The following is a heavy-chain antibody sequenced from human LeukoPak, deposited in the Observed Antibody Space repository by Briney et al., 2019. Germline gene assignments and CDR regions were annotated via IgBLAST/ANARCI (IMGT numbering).Heavy chain of an antibody. CDR2: LDYTGTT. CDR3: ARDMGLGTDF. D-gene: IGHD7-27*01. CDR1: GAFFDIYF. Sequence: PSETLSLTCNVSGAFFDIYFWNWIRQPPGRVLEWIGNLDYTGTTNYNPSLRSRVSMSLDASESQFSLKLTSVTTADTAVYYCARDMGLGTDFWGQGTLITVSS. V-gene: IGHV4-59*01. J-gene: IGHJ4*02.